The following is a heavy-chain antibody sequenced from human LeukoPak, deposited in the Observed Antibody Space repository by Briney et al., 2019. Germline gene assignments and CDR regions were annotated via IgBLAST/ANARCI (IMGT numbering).Heavy chain of an antibody. V-gene: IGHV1-46*01. D-gene: IGHD4-17*01. CDR1: GYTFTSYY. Sequence: ASVKVSCKASGYTFTSYYMHWVRQAPGQGLEWMGIINPSGGSTSYAQKFQGRVTMIRDTSTSTVYMELSSLRSEDTAVYYCARAYSTVTTTDYWGQGTLVTVSS. CDR3: ARAYSTVTTTDY. J-gene: IGHJ4*02. CDR2: INPSGGST.